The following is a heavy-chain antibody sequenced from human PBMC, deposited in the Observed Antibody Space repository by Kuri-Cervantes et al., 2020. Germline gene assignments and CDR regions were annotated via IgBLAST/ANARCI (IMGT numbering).Heavy chain of an antibody. D-gene: IGHD5-18*01. Sequence: GSLRLSCTVSGGSVSSSTSYWGWIRQPPGKGLEWIGSIYYSGSTYYNPSLKSRVTISVDTSKNQFSLKLSSVTAADTAVYYCARLGRFTAMVWVHDDAFDIWGQGTMVTVSS. CDR3: ARLGRFTAMVWVHDDAFDI. CDR2: IYYSGST. CDR1: GGSVSSSTSY. V-gene: IGHV4-39*01. J-gene: IGHJ3*02.